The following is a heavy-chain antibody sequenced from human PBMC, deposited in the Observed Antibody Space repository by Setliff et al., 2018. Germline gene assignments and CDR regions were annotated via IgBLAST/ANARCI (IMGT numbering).Heavy chain of an antibody. CDR2: IWDDGGNK. CDR3: ARTCSGSGCYAGLEF. CDR1: GFTFSTYR. D-gene: IGHD2-15*01. V-gene: IGHV3-33*08. Sequence: GGSLRLSCAASGFTFSTYRMHWVRQAPGKGLEWVAVIWDDGGNKHHADSVKGRFTISRDNSKNTLYLQMNSLRPEDTAVYYCARTCSGSGCYAGLEFWGQGTPVTVSS. J-gene: IGHJ4*02.